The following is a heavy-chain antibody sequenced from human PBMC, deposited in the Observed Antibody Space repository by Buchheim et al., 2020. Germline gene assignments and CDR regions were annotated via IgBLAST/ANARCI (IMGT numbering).Heavy chain of an antibody. CDR3: ASLGYCSGGSCSYYFDY. Sequence: QVQLVQSGAEVKKPGSSVKVSCKASGGTFSSYAISWVRQAPGQGLEWMGRIIPILGIANYAQKFQGRVTIPADKSTSTAYMELSSLRSEDTAVYYCASLGYCSGGSCSYYFDYWGQGTL. V-gene: IGHV1-69*04. D-gene: IGHD2-15*01. J-gene: IGHJ4*02. CDR1: GGTFSSYA. CDR2: IIPILGIA.